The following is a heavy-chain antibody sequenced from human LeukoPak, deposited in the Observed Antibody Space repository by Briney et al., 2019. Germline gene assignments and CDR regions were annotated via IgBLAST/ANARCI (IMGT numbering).Heavy chain of an antibody. D-gene: IGHD3-3*01. Sequence: TGGSLRLSCAASGFTVSSNYMSWVRQAPGKGLEWVSVIYSGGSTYYADSVKGRFTISRDNSKNTLYLQMNSLRAEDTAVYYCARYYDFWSGYYTFYYFDYWGQGTLVTVSS. CDR2: IYSGGST. CDR3: ARYYDFWSGYYTFYYFDY. J-gene: IGHJ4*02. CDR1: GFTVSSNY. V-gene: IGHV3-53*01.